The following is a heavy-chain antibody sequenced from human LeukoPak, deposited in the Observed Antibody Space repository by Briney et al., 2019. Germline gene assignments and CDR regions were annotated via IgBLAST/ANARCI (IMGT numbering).Heavy chain of an antibody. CDR1: GGSISSGDYY. J-gene: IGHJ6*02. Sequence: SETLSLTCTVSGGSISSGDYYWSWIRQPPGKGLEWIGYIYYSGSTYYNPSLKRRVTISVDTSKNQFSLKLSSVTAADTAVYYCARVVLSCSSTSCYTYYYYGMDVWGQGTTVTVSS. CDR2: IYYSGST. CDR3: ARVVLSCSSTSCYTYYYYGMDV. D-gene: IGHD2-2*02. V-gene: IGHV4-30-4*01.